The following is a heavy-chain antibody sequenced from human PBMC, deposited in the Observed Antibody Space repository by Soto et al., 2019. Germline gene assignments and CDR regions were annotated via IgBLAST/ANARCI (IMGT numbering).Heavy chain of an antibody. Sequence: SETLSLTCAVSGGSISISNWWSCVRQPPGKGLEWIGEIYHSGSTNYNPSLKSRVTISVDKSKNQFSLKLSSVTAADTAVYYCASRYGSGSYYQFDYWGQGTLVTVSS. D-gene: IGHD3-10*01. CDR1: GGSISISNW. CDR3: ASRYGSGSYYQFDY. CDR2: IYHSGST. J-gene: IGHJ4*02. V-gene: IGHV4-4*02.